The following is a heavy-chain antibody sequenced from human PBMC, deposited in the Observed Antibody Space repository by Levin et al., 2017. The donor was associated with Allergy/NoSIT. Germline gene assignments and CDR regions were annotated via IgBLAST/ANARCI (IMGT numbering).Heavy chain of an antibody. J-gene: IGHJ4*02. CDR3: AREIEAGPLDY. Sequence: GESLKISCAASGFTFSSYSMNWVHQAPGKGLEWVSYISSSSSTIYYADSVKGRFTISRDNAKNSLYLQMNSLRAEDTAVYYCAREIEAGPLDYWGQGTLVTVSS. CDR1: GFTFSSYS. D-gene: IGHD2-21*01. CDR2: ISSSSSTI. V-gene: IGHV3-48*01.